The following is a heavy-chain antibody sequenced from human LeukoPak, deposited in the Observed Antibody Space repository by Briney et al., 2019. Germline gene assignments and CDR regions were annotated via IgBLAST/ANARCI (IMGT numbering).Heavy chain of an antibody. Sequence: PGGSLRLSCAASGFTFADYAMHWVRQAPGKGLEWVSGISWNSGSIGYADSVKGRFTISRDNAKNSLYLQMNSLRAEDTALYYCAKDHDYGGNAVGVMDVWGKGTMVTVSS. V-gene: IGHV3-9*01. CDR3: AKDHDYGGNAVGVMDV. D-gene: IGHD4-23*01. CDR2: ISWNSGSI. J-gene: IGHJ6*04. CDR1: GFTFADYA.